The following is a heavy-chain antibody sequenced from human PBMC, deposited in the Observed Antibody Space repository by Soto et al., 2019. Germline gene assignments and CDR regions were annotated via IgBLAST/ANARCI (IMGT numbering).Heavy chain of an antibody. J-gene: IGHJ3*02. CDR1: GYSCTSYW. Sequence: ECLKISFKGAGYSCTSYWIGWVRQIPGKGLEWMGIIYPGDSDTRYSPSFQGQVTISADKSISTAYLQWSSLKASDTAMYYCARPRGGAYYYDSSGYGAFDIWGQGTMVTVSS. CDR3: ARPRGGAYYYDSSGYGAFDI. V-gene: IGHV5-51*01. CDR2: IYPGDSDT. D-gene: IGHD3-22*01.